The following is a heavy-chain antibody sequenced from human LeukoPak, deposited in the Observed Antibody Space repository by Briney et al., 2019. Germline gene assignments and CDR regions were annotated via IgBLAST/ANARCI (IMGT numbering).Heavy chain of an antibody. Sequence: PSETLSLTCTVSGGSISSSSYYWGWTRQPPGKGLEWIGSIYYSGSTYYNPSLKSRVTISVDTSKNQFSLKLSSVTAADTAVYYCASPAVGATGYFDYWGQGTLVTVSS. V-gene: IGHV4-39*01. CDR3: ASPAVGATGYFDY. D-gene: IGHD1-26*01. J-gene: IGHJ4*02. CDR2: IYYSGST. CDR1: GGSISSSSYY.